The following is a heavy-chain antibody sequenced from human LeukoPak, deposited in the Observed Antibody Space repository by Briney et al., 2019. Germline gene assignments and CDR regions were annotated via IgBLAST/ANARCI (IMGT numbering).Heavy chain of an antibody. D-gene: IGHD6-19*01. CDR1: GFTFSSYG. CDR3: AIEGGSGRSAEYGY. CDR2: IWSDGSNK. J-gene: IGHJ4*02. V-gene: IGHV3-33*01. Sequence: PGGSLRLSCAASGFTFSSYGMHWVRQAPGKGLEWVAVIWSDGSNKHYADSVKGRFTISRDNSKNTVYLEMNSLRAEDTAVYYCAIEGGSGRSAEYGYWGQGTLVTVSS.